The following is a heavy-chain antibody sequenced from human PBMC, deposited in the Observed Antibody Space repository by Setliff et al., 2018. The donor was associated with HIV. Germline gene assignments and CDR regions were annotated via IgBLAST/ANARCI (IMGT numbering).Heavy chain of an antibody. Sequence: GESLKISCKGSGYSFISYWIGWVRQMPGKGLEWMGIIYPGDSDTRYSPSLQGQVTISADKSISTAYLQWSSLKASDTAMYYCARMYYDILTGYSYYYYGMDVWGQGTTVTVSS. J-gene: IGHJ6*02. CDR2: IYPGDSDT. D-gene: IGHD3-9*01. V-gene: IGHV5-51*01. CDR1: GYSFISYW. CDR3: ARMYYDILTGYSYYYYGMDV.